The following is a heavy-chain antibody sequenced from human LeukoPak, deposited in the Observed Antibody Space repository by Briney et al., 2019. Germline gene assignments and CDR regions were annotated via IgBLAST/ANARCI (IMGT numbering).Heavy chain of an antibody. CDR2: INPNSGGT. CDR3: ARGGFTYYDFWSGKHTRDAFDI. CDR1: GYTFTGYY. D-gene: IGHD3-3*01. V-gene: IGHV1-2*02. J-gene: IGHJ3*02. Sequence: ASVKVSXKASGYTFTGYYMHWMRQAPGQGLEWMGWINPNSGGTNYAQKFQGRVTMTRDTSISTAYMELSRLRSDDTAVYYCARGGFTYYDFWSGKHTRDAFDIWGQGTMVTVSS.